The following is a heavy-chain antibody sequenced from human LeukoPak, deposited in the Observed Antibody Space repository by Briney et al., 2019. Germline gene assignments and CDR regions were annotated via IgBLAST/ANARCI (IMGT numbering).Heavy chain of an antibody. Sequence: GGSLRLYCAASGFTFSSYSMNWVRQAPGKGLEWVSSISSSSSYIYYADSVKGRFTISRDNAKNSLYLQMNSLRAEDTAVYYCARAGTGSWYFDYWGQGTLVTVSS. CDR2: ISSSSSYI. D-gene: IGHD3-10*01. CDR1: GFTFSSYS. V-gene: IGHV3-21*01. CDR3: ARAGTGSWYFDY. J-gene: IGHJ4*02.